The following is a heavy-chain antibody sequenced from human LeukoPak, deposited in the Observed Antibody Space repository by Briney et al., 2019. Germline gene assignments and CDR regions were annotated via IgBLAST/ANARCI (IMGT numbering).Heavy chain of an antibody. D-gene: IGHD3-16*01. J-gene: IGHJ4*02. Sequence: GGSLSPPCPAPGLPFPSYAVSWVPQAPGKGLEWVSAISGNGGATYYADSVKGRFTVSRDNSKNTLYLQLHSLRAEDTAVYYCAKGLGPTRSYFDCWGQGTLVTVSS. V-gene: IGHV3-23*01. CDR2: ISGNGGAT. CDR3: AKGLGPTRSYFDC. CDR1: GLPFPSYA.